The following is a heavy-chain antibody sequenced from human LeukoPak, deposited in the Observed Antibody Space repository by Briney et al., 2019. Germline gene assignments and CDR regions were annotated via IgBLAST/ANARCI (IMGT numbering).Heavy chain of an antibody. CDR1: GYTFTSYY. J-gene: IGHJ4*02. Sequence: ASVKVSCKAFGYTFTSYYMHWVRQAPGQGLEWMGIINPSGGSTSYAQKFQGRVTMTRDTSTSTVYMELSSLRSEDTAVYYCARAYYDILTGYYWFGYWGQGTLVTVSS. CDR3: ARAYYDILTGYYWFGY. D-gene: IGHD3-9*01. CDR2: INPSGGST. V-gene: IGHV1-46*01.